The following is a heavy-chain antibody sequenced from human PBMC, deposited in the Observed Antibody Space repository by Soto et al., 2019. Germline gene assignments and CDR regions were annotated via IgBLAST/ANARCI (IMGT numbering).Heavy chain of an antibody. CDR2: TFSGGNT. D-gene: IGHD2-21*01. J-gene: IGHJ6*02. V-gene: IGHV3-53*02. CDR1: GFSISSNY. Sequence: ELQLVETGGGLIQTGRSLRLSCAASGFSISSNYIAWVRQPPGKGLEWVSTTFSGGNTEYAASVKGRCSISRDNYKNTLYLQMDNLRVEDTAVYYCATKPPSAIQGWAFGMDVWGQGTTVSVSS. CDR3: ATKPPSAIQGWAFGMDV.